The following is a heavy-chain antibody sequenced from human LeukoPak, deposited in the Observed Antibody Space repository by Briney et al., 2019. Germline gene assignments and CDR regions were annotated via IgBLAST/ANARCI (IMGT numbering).Heavy chain of an antibody. D-gene: IGHD3-10*01. CDR2: INHSGST. V-gene: IGHV4-34*01. J-gene: IGHJ4*02. CDR3: ASSSPAMVRGREYTSKYYFDY. Sequence: SETLSLTCAVYGGSFSGYYWSWIRQPPGKGLEWIGEINHSGSTNYNLSLKSRVTISVDRSKNQFSLKLSSVTAADTAVYYCASSSPAMVRGREYTSKYYFDYWGQGTLVTVSS. CDR1: GGSFSGYY.